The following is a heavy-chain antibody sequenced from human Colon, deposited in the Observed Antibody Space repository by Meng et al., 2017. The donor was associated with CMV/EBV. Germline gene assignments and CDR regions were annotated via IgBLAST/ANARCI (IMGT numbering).Heavy chain of an antibody. CDR1: GYSYTNYW. Sequence: GGSLRLSCQGSGYSYTNYWIGWVRQMPGKGLEWMGIIYPDDSETRYSPSFQGQVTISVDKSTTTAYLQWSSLKTSDTAIYYCASPTSDFYYYGMDVWGQGTTVTVSS. CDR2: IYPDDSET. J-gene: IGHJ6*02. CDR3: ASPTSDFYYYGMDV. V-gene: IGHV5-51*01.